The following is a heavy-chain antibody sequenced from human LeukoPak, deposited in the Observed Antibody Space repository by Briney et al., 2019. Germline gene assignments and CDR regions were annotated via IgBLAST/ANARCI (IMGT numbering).Heavy chain of an antibody. J-gene: IGHJ4*02. CDR2: VRNKPNGYTT. D-gene: IGHD4-17*01. V-gene: IGHV3-72*01. Sequence: GGSLRLSCAASGFSISDHYMDWVRQAPGKGLEWVGRVRNKPNGYTTDYGTSVKGRFTISRDDSKNSLYLQMNSLTSEDTAVYYCTRARHGDYFDYWGQGTLVSVSS. CDR3: TRARHGDYFDY. CDR1: GFSISDHY.